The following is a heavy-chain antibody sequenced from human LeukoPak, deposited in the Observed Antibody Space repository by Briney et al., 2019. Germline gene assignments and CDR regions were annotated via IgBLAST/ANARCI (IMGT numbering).Heavy chain of an antibody. J-gene: IGHJ4*02. CDR2: IIPTFGTA. D-gene: IGHD6-19*01. Sequence: SVKVSCKASGGTFSSYAISWVRQAPGQGLEWMGGIIPTFGTANYAQKFQGRVTITADESTSTAYMELSSLRSEDTTVYYCARDPPAVADSNDYWGQGTLVTVSS. V-gene: IGHV1-69*01. CDR1: GGTFSSYA. CDR3: ARDPPAVADSNDY.